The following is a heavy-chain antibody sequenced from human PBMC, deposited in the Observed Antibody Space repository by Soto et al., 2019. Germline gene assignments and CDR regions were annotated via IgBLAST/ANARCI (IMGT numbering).Heavy chain of an antibody. Sequence: QEQLVESGGGVVQPGRSLRLSCAASGFSFSSYAMHWVRQAPGKGLEWVALIWHDGSTTSYADSVKGRFTISRDNSKNTHYLQMNKLRAEDTAVYYCARDVETTKANYYYYGMDVWGRGTPVTVSS. D-gene: IGHD5-18*01. J-gene: IGHJ6*02. CDR2: IWHDGSTT. V-gene: IGHV3-33*01. CDR1: GFSFSSYA. CDR3: ARDVETTKANYYYYGMDV.